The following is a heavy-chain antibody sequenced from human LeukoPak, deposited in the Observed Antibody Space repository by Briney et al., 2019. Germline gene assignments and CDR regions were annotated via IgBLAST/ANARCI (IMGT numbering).Heavy chain of an antibody. CDR2: IIPIFGTA. Sequence: SVKVSCKASGGTFSSYATSWVRQAPGQGLEWMGGIIPIFGTANYAQKFQGRVTITADESTSTAYMELSSLRSEDTAVYYCARGVYGDYIGWYFDLWGRGTLVTVSS. CDR1: GGTFSSYA. D-gene: IGHD4-17*01. CDR3: ARGVYGDYIGWYFDL. J-gene: IGHJ2*01. V-gene: IGHV1-69*13.